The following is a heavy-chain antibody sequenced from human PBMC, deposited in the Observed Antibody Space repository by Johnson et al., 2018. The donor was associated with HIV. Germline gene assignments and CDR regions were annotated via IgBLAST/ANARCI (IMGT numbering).Heavy chain of an antibody. CDR1: GFAFDDYA. CDR2: IHGGGSI. V-gene: IGHV3-NL1*01. CDR3: AKEYSSPYGDYDGDAFDI. J-gene: IGHJ3*02. Sequence: QVQLVESGGGVVQPGRSLRLSCAVSGFAFDDYAMHWVRQAPGKGLEWVSVIHGGGSIYYEDSVKGRFTISRDNSKNTLYLQMNSLRAEDTAVYYCAKEYSSPYGDYDGDAFDIWGQGTMVTVSS. D-gene: IGHD4-17*01.